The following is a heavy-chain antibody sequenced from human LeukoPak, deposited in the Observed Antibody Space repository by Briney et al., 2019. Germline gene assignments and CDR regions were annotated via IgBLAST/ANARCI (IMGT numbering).Heavy chain of an antibody. J-gene: IGHJ4*02. CDR1: GYTFTGYY. CDR2: INPNSGGT. Sequence: ASVKVSCKASGYTFTGYYMHWVRQAPGQGLEWMGWINPNSGGTNYAQKFQGRVTMTRDTSISTAYMELSRLRSDDTAVYYCARDLSSSSWYRYDYWGQGTLVTVSS. V-gene: IGHV1-2*02. D-gene: IGHD6-13*01. CDR3: ARDLSSSSWYRYDY.